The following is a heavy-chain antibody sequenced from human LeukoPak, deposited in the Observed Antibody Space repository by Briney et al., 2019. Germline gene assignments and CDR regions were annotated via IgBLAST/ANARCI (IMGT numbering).Heavy chain of an antibody. CDR1: GFTVSSNY. Sequence: GGSLRLSCAASGFTVSSNYMSWVRQAPGKGLVWVSRINGDGSATTYADSVKGRFTISRDNAKNTLYLQMNSLRAEDTAVYFCARGIVGATDFDYWGQGTLVTVSS. CDR3: ARGIVGATDFDY. V-gene: IGHV3-74*03. D-gene: IGHD1-26*01. J-gene: IGHJ4*02. CDR2: INGDGSAT.